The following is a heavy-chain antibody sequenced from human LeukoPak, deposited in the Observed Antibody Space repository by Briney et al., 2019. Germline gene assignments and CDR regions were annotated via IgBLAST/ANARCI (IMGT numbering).Heavy chain of an antibody. Sequence: PGGSLRLSCAASGFTFSSYAMHWVRQAPGKGLEYVSGISSDGWSPFHVNSVKGRFTISRDNSKDTLYLQMGSLRAEDMAVYYCAREYCSGGRCQYYFDYWGQGTLVTVSS. CDR1: GFTFSSYA. CDR3: AREYCSGGRCQYYFDY. J-gene: IGHJ4*02. CDR2: ISSDGWSP. D-gene: IGHD2-15*01. V-gene: IGHV3-64*01.